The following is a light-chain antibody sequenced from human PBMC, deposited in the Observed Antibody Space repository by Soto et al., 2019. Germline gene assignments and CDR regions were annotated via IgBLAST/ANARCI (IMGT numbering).Light chain of an antibody. Sequence: EIVLTQSPGTLSLSPGERATLSCRASQSIRSNYVAWYQQKPGQGPRLLIYDTSTRATGVPDRFSGSGSGTDFALTISRVEPEDFAIYFCQQYGSSPGTFGQGTKADNK. J-gene: IGKJ1*01. CDR1: QSIRSNY. CDR3: QQYGSSPGT. V-gene: IGKV3-20*01. CDR2: DTS.